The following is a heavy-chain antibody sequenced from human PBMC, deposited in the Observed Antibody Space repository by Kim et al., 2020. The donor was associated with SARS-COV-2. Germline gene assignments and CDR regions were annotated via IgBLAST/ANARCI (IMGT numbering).Heavy chain of an antibody. CDR2: IKQDGSER. CDR1: GLTFSRYW. CDR3: TRAPRPYRSGVSCYS. V-gene: IGHV3-7*04. J-gene: IGHJ4*02. Sequence: GGSLRLSCAASGLTFSRYWMSWVRQAPGKGLEWVANIKQDGSERYYVDSVKGRFTISRDNSKNSLYLQMNSLRAEDTAVYYCTRAPRPYRSGVSCYSWGQGTLVTVSS. D-gene: IGHD2-15*01.